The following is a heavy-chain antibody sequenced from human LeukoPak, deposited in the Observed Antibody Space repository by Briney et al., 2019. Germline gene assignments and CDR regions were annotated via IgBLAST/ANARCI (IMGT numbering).Heavy chain of an antibody. V-gene: IGHV5-51*01. CDR1: GYKFNNFW. D-gene: IGHD1-26*01. CDR3: ATRGSNTEVGYAFDI. Sequence: GESLKISCKGSGYKFNNFWIAWVRQLPGKGLEWMGIIHPGDSDIRYSLSFQGQVTMSADKSISTAYLQWSSLKTSDTAMYYCATRGSNTEVGYAFDIWGQGTMVIVSS. CDR2: IHPGDSDI. J-gene: IGHJ3*02.